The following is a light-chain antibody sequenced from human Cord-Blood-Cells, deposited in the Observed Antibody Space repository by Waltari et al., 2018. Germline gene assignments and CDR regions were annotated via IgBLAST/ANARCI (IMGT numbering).Light chain of an antibody. J-gene: IGKJ3*01. CDR3: QQYDNLPPEVT. CDR2: DAS. Sequence: DIQMTQSPSSLSASVGDRVTITCQASQDISNYLNWYQQKPGKAPKLLIYDASNLETGVPSRFSGSGSGKDFTFTISSLQPEDIATYCCQQYDNLPPEVTFGPGTKVDIK. V-gene: IGKV1-33*01. CDR1: QDISNY.